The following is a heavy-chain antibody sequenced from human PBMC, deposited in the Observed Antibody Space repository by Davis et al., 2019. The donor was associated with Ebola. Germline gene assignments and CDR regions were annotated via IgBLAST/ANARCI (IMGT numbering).Heavy chain of an antibody. J-gene: IGHJ4*02. D-gene: IGHD2-8*02. CDR3: ARVRYCTGGGCYTRASKYFDY. CDR1: GGSFSGYY. CDR2: VFDSGST. V-gene: IGHV4-34*12. Sequence: MPSETLSLTCAVYGGSFSGYYWSWIRQSPGKGLAWIGEVFDSGSTNYNPSLKSRVTISVDTSKNQFSLKLSSVTAADTAVYYCARVRYCTGGGCYTRASKYFDYWGQGTLVTVSS.